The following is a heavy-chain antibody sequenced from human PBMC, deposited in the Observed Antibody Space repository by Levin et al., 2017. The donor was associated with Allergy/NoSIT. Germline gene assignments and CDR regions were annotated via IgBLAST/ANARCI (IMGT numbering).Heavy chain of an antibody. D-gene: IGHD6-6*01. V-gene: IGHV4-59*08. CDR2: IYYSGST. CDR3: ARRRRAALAYYYYYGMDV. CDR1: GGSISSYY. Sequence: SETLSLTCTVSGGSISSYYWSWIRQPPGKGLEWIGYIYYSGSTNYNPSLKSRVTISVDTSKNQFSLKLSSVTAADTAVYYCARRRRAALAYYYYYGMDVWGQGTTVTVSS. J-gene: IGHJ6*02.